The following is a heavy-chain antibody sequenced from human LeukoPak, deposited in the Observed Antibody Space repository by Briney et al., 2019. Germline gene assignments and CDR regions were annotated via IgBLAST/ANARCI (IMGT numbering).Heavy chain of an antibody. J-gene: IGHJ6*03. D-gene: IGHD5-24*01. CDR3: ASALSRDSPSYYYYMDV. V-gene: IGHV3-53*01. Sequence: GGSLRLSCAASGSTVSSNYMSWVRQAPGKGLEWVSVIYSGGSTYYADSVKGRFTISRDNSKNTLYLQMNSLRAEDTAVYYCASALSRDSPSYYYYMDVWGKGTTVTISS. CDR1: GSTVSSNY. CDR2: IYSGGST.